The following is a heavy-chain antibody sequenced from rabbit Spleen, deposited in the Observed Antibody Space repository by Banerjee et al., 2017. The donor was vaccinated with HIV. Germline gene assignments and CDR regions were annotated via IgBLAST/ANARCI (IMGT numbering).Heavy chain of an antibody. V-gene: IGHV1S7*01. CDR1: GFDFRRYY. Sequence: QVKETGGGLVQPGGSLALSCKASGFDFRRYYLSWVRQAPGKGLEWIGDIYPVFGIRNYANGVQGRFTISSDNAQNTVDLQMNSLTPADTATYFCARNANGGWDLWGQGTLVTVS. CDR3: ARNANGGWDL. CDR2: IYPVFGIR. D-gene: IGHD4-1*01. J-gene: IGHJ3*01.